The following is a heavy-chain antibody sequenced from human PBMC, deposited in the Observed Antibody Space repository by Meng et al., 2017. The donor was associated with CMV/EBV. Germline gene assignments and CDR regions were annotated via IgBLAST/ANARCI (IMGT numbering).Heavy chain of an antibody. D-gene: IGHD6-13*01. J-gene: IGHJ4*02. Sequence: PAQEWCAGLLKPSVTLSLTCAFFVCSFIGYYLSLIRQPPGKGLECVGKVNQSGSTNYNPSLKSRVTISVDTAKNHFSLMLSSVTAAEMAVYDCARGGIAAAGPFDYWGQGTLVTVSS. CDR2: VNQSGST. CDR1: VCSFIGYY. V-gene: IGHV4-34*01. CDR3: ARGGIAAAGPFDY.